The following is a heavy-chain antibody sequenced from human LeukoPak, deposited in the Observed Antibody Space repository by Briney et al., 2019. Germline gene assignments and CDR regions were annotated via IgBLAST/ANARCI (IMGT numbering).Heavy chain of an antibody. D-gene: IGHD3-10*01. Sequence: SVKVSCKASGGTFSSYAISWVRQAPGQGLEWMGGIIPIFGTANYAQKFQGRVTMTRDTSTSTVYMELSSLRSEDTAVYYCARDFGTMVRGDFDYWGQGTLVTVSS. CDR2: IIPIFGTA. V-gene: IGHV1-69*05. CDR3: ARDFGTMVRGDFDY. J-gene: IGHJ4*02. CDR1: GGTFSSYA.